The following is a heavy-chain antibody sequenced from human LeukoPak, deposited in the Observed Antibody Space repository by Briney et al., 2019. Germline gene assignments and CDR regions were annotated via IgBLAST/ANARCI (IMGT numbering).Heavy chain of an antibody. CDR2: ISGSGGST. V-gene: IGHV3-23*01. J-gene: IGHJ4*02. D-gene: IGHD3-3*01. CDR1: GFTFSSYA. Sequence: GGSLRLSCEASGFTFSSYAMSWVRQAPGRGLEWVSAISGSGGSTYYADSVKGRFTISRDNSKNTLYLQMNSLRAEDTAVYYCAKVNYDFWSGYLSYWGQGTLVTVSS. CDR3: AKVNYDFWSGYLSY.